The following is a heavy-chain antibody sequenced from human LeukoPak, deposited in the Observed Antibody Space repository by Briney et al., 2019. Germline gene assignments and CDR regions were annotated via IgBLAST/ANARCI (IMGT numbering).Heavy chain of an antibody. J-gene: IGHJ3*02. CDR1: GGSISSYY. V-gene: IGHV4-59*08. CDR2: IYYSGST. D-gene: IGHD6-6*01. CDR3: GRFIAARPYAFDI. Sequence: SETLSLTCTVSGGSISSYYWSWIRQPPGKGLEWIGYIYYSGSTNYNPSLKSRVTISVDTSKNQFSLKLSSVTAADMAVYYCGRFIAARPYAFDIWGQGTMVTVSS.